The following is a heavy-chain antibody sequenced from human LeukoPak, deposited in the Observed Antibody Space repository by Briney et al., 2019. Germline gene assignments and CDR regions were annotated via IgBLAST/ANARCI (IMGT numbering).Heavy chain of an antibody. J-gene: IGHJ4*02. CDR2: IWYDGNNI. Sequence: GGSLRLSCAVSGFTFTTYGTHWVRQAPGKGLEWVAVIWYDGNNIYYADSVKGRFTISRDVSKNTLYLQMNSLRAEDTAVYYGLRDPYEAYWGQGTLVTVSS. D-gene: IGHD5-12*01. CDR3: LRDPYEAY. CDR1: GFTFTTYG. V-gene: IGHV3-33*01.